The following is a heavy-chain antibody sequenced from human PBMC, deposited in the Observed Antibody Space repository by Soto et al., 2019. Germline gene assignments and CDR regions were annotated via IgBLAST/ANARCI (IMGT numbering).Heavy chain of an antibody. V-gene: IGHV1-2*04. Sequence: QVQLVQSGAEVKKPGASVKVSCKASGYTFTGYYMHWVRQAPGQGLEWMGWINPKSGCTNYAPKFPGWVTLAGEPSIGTAYTKRGRLRSDDTAVYYCARGGGIRWGRYRYLAYWGQGTLVTVSS. CDR3: ARGGGIRWGRYRYLAY. CDR2: INPKSGCT. D-gene: IGHD3-16*02. J-gene: IGHJ4*02. CDR1: GYTFTGYY.